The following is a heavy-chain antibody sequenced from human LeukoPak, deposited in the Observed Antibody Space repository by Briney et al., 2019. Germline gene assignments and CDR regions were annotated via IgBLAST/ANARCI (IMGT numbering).Heavy chain of an antibody. Sequence: ASVKVSCKASGYTFTSYYMHWVRQAPGQGLEWMGIINPSGGSTSYAQKFQGRVTITRDTSTSTVYMELSSLRSEDTAVYYCARAEAAAGRVAAPYTYHFDYWGQGTLVTVSS. V-gene: IGHV1-46*01. D-gene: IGHD6-13*01. CDR2: INPSGGST. CDR3: ARAEAAAGRVAAPYTYHFDY. CDR1: GYTFTSYY. J-gene: IGHJ4*02.